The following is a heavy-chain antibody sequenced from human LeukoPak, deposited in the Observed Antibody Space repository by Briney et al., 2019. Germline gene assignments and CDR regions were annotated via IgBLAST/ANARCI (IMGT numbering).Heavy chain of an antibody. J-gene: IGHJ4*02. CDR3: ARLLGALANSGSYYNFDY. V-gene: IGHV4-39*01. CDR2: IYYSGST. CDR1: GGSISSSSYY. Sequence: PSETLSLTRTVSGGSISSSSYYWGWIRQPPEKGLEWIGSIYYSGSTYYNPSLKSRVTISVDTSKNQFSLKLSSVTAADTAVYYCARLLGALANSGSYYNFDYWGQGTLVTVSS. D-gene: IGHD1-26*01.